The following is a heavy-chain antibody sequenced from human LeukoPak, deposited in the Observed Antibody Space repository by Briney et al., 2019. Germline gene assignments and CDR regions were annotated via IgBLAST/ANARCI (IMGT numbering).Heavy chain of an antibody. CDR2: ISGSGGST. Sequence: AGGSLRLSCAASGFTFSSYVMSWVRQAPGKGLEWVSVISGSGGSTYYADSVKGRFTISRDNSKNTLYLQMNSLRVEDTAVYYCARKVTTVTPPYWGQGTLVTVSS. CDR3: ARKVTTVTPPY. D-gene: IGHD4-17*01. J-gene: IGHJ4*02. CDR1: GFTFSSYV. V-gene: IGHV3-23*01.